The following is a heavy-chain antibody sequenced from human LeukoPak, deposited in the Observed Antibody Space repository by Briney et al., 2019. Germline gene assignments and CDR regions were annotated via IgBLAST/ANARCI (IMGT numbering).Heavy chain of an antibody. Sequence: HPGGSLRLSCAGSGFTFSSYAMSWVRQAPGKGLEWVSAISGSGGSTYYADSVKGRFTISRDNSKNTLYLQMNSLRAEDTAVYYCAKVKNPKLAVAGGLDYWGQGTLVTVSS. J-gene: IGHJ4*02. CDR1: GFTFSSYA. CDR2: ISGSGGST. D-gene: IGHD6-19*01. V-gene: IGHV3-23*01. CDR3: AKVKNPKLAVAGGLDY.